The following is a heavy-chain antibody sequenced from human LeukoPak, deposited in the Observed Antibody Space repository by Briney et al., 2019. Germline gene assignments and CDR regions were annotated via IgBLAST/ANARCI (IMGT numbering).Heavy chain of an antibody. Sequence: TSVKVSCKASGYTFTGYYMHWVRQAPGQGLEWMGWINPNSGGTNYAQKFQGRVTMTRDTSISTAYMELSRLRSDDTAVYYCARGLPRRLYAFDIWGQGTMVTVSS. J-gene: IGHJ3*02. CDR2: INPNSGGT. CDR1: GYTFTGYY. CDR3: ARGLPRRLYAFDI. D-gene: IGHD3-16*01. V-gene: IGHV1-2*02.